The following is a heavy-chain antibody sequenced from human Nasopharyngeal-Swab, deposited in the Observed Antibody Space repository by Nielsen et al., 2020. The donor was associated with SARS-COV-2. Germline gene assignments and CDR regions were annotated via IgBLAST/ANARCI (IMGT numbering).Heavy chain of an antibody. CDR3: ARESYDSSGYHYYYFDY. Sequence: WVRQAPGQGLEWMGIINPSGGSTSYAQKFQGRVTMTRDTSTSTVYMELSSLRSEDTAVYYCARESYDSSGYHYYYFDYWGQGTLVTVSS. CDR2: INPSGGST. J-gene: IGHJ4*02. V-gene: IGHV1-46*01. D-gene: IGHD3-22*01.